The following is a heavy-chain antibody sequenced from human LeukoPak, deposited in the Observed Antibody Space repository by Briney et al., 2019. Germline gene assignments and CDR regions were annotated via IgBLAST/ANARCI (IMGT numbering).Heavy chain of an antibody. CDR3: ARDGYSGYHYHDWFDP. J-gene: IGHJ5*02. CDR2: INPNNGET. D-gene: IGHD5-12*01. Sequence: ASVRVSCTASGYTFTDYFMHWVRQAPGQGLEWMGWINPNNGETNYAQKFQGRVTMTSYTSISTAYMELSRLTSDDTAVYYCARDGYSGYHYHDWFDPWGQGTLVTVSS. CDR1: GYTFTDYF. V-gene: IGHV1-2*02.